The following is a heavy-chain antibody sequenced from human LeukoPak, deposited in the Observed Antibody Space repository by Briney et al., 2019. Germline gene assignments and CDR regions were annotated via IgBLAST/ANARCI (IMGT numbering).Heavy chain of an antibody. Sequence: SQTLSLTCSVSGDSISSGTYYWSWVRQPAGKGLEWIGRIYSSGSTNYNPSLKSRVALSVDTSKNQFSLKLSSVTAADTAVYYGARGPTRAIGFDIWGQGTTVTVS. CDR3: ARGPTRAIGFDI. CDR1: GDSISSGTYY. CDR2: IYSSGST. V-gene: IGHV4-61*02. J-gene: IGHJ3*02.